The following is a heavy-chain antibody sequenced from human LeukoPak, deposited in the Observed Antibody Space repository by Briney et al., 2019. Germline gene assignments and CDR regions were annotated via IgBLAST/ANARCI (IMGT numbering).Heavy chain of an antibody. CDR2: IIPIFGTA. CDR3: AREGSSGWNY. D-gene: IGHD6-19*01. J-gene: IGHJ4*02. V-gene: IGHV1-69*13. Sequence: SVKVSCKASGYTFTSYGISWVRQAPGQGLEWMGGIIPIFGTANYAQKFQGRVTITADESTSTAYMELSSLRSEDTAVYYCAREGSSGWNYWGQGTLVTVSS. CDR1: GYTFTSYG.